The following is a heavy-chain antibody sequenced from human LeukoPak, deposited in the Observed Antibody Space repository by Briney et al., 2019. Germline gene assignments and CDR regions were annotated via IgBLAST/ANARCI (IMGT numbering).Heavy chain of an antibody. J-gene: IGHJ4*02. CDR1: GFTFSSYA. CDR2: ISGSGGST. D-gene: IGHD4-17*01. Sequence: GGSLRLSCAASGFTFSSYAMSWVRQAPGKVLEWVSAISGSGGSTYYADSVKGRFTIARDNSKNTLYLQMKSLRAEDTAVYYCAKEAAYGDYQYYFDYWGQGTLVTVSS. V-gene: IGHV3-23*01. CDR3: AKEAAYGDYQYYFDY.